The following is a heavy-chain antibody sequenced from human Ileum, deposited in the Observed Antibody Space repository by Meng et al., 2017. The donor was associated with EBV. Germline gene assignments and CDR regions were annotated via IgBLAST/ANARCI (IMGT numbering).Heavy chain of an antibody. D-gene: IGHD3-16*01. CDR2: IKRTTDGGTT. J-gene: IGHJ4*02. CDR3: TDVGGDMI. V-gene: IGHV3-15*01. CDR1: EFTFTNAN. Sequence: EVQLVGAGGGLVKPGESLRLSCAASEFTFTNANMTWVRQAPGKGLEWVGRIKRTTDGGTTDYAAPVKGRFTISRDDSKNTLYLQMNSLKTEDPAVYYCTDVGGDMIWGQGTLVTVSS.